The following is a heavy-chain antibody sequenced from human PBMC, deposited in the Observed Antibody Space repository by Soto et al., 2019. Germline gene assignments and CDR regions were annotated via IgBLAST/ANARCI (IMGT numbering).Heavy chain of an antibody. CDR2: IFWDDDK. D-gene: IGHD5-18*01. V-gene: IGHV2-5*02. J-gene: IGHJ4*02. Sequence: SGPTLVNPTQTLTLTCTFSGFSLSTSGVGVGWIRQPPGKALEWLGIIFWDDDKRYRASRKSRVTITKDTSKNQLVLTMTNMDPVDTATYYCAHLPWKQLWGRAPVVYWGQGTPVTVSS. CDR1: GFSLSTSGVG. CDR3: AHLPWKQLWGRAPVVY.